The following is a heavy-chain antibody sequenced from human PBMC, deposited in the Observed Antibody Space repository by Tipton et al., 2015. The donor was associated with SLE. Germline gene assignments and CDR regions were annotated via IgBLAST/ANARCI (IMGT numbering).Heavy chain of an antibody. CDR3: VKISGDYYDSGRPDY. D-gene: IGHD3-10*01. J-gene: IGHJ4*02. CDR2: ISYDGNNG. CDR1: GFTFSSSV. V-gene: IGHV3-30*18. Sequence: SLRLSCAASGFTFSSSVMHWVRQAPGKGLEWVAVISYDGNNGFYADSVRGRFTISKDNSNNTLYLQMNSLRINDTGVYYCVKISGDYYDSGRPDYWGQGTLVTVSP.